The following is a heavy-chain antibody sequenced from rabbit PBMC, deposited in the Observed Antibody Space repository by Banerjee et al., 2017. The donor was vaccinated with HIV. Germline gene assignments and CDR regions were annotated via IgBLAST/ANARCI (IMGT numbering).Heavy chain of an antibody. Sequence: QLEESGGRLVQPGGSLTLSCKAYGFTITNYWMNWVRQAPGKGLEWIGVIYPITETTCYANWVNGRFTISTDNAQNTVDLQMTSLTTADTATYFCAREDVGGSVSLWGQGTLVTVS. CDR2: IYPITETT. CDR3: AREDVGGSVSL. D-gene: IGHD3-1*01. V-gene: IGHV1S7*01. CDR1: GFTITNYW. J-gene: IGHJ3*01.